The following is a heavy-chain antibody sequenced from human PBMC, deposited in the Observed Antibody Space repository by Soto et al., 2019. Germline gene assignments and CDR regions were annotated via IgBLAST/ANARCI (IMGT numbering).Heavy chain of an antibody. V-gene: IGHV5-10-1*01. J-gene: IGHJ4*02. CDR3: ARGRWYFDY. Sequence: GESLKISCKGSGYTFTNYWITWVRQMPGKGLEWMGRMDPSDSYINYNPSFEGHVTISLDKSINTAYLQWYSLKASDTAMDYCARGRWYFDYWGQGVPVTVSS. CDR1: GYTFTNYW. CDR2: MDPSDSYI. D-gene: IGHD2-15*01.